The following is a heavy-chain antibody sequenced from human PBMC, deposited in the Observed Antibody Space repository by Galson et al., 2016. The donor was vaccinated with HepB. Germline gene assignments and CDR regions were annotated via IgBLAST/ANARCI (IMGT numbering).Heavy chain of an antibody. Sequence: SLRLSCAASGFTFSDYWMHWVRQAPGKGLVWVSRINSDGSSTSYADSVKGRFTISTDTSTNTLFLQMNSLRAEDTAVYYCARKDFHIDVWGKGTAVTVSS. V-gene: IGHV3-74*01. CDR3: ARKDFHIDV. CDR2: INSDGSST. CDR1: GFTFSDYW. J-gene: IGHJ6*03. D-gene: IGHD3/OR15-3a*01.